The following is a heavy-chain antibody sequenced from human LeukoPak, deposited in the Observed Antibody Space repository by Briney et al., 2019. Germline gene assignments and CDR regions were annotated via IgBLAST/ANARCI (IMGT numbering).Heavy chain of an antibody. CDR2: IYSSGST. J-gene: IGHJ4*02. CDR1: GGSVSSSNYY. D-gene: IGHD1-26*01. V-gene: IGHV4-39*01. Sequence: SETLSLTCTVSGGSVSSSNYYWGWIRKPPGKGLEWIGNIYSSGSTYYNASLQSRVTISIDTSKNQFSLRLSSVTAADTAMYYCVKSGGYGLIDYWGQGTRVTVSS. CDR3: VKSGGYGLIDY.